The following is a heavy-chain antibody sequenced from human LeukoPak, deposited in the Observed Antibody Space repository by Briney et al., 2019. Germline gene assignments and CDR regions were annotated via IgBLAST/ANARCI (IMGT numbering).Heavy chain of an antibody. CDR3: ARGPSVLGAIDD. J-gene: IGHJ4*02. V-gene: IGHV3-74*01. CDR2: INNDGSII. Sequence: QTGGSLRLSCAASGFIFSRYWMHWVRQAPGKELVWVSRINNDGSIINSADSVKGRFTISRDNAKDMLYLQMDSLRAEDTAIYYCARGPSVLGAIDDWGQGTLVAVSS. D-gene: IGHD3-10*01. CDR1: GFIFSRYW.